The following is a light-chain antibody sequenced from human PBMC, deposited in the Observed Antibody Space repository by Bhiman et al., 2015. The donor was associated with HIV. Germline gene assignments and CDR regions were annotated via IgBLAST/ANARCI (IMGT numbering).Light chain of an antibody. CDR1: SSDVGAYTY. CDR3: SSYTSSSLYV. J-gene: IGLJ1*01. CDR2: DVS. V-gene: IGLV2-14*03. Sequence: QSALTQPASVSGSPGQSITISCTGASSDVGAYTYVSWYQQHPGRAPKLMIYDVSKRPSGVSNRFSGSKSGNTASLTISGLQAEDEADYYCSSYTSSSLYVFGTGTKVTVL.